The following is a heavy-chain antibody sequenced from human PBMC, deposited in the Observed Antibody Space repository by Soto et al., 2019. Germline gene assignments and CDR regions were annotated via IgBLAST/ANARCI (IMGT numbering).Heavy chain of an antibody. CDR3: ARNKWETGDFDY. CDR2: MNPNSGTT. CDR1: GYTFTTYD. D-gene: IGHD1-26*01. J-gene: IGHJ4*02. Sequence: QVPLVQSGAEVRKPGASVKDSCKASGYTFTTYDINWMRQATGQGLEWVGWMNPNSGTTGYAQKFQGRVSMTRDTSTNTAYMELSSLTYEETAVYYCARNKWETGDFDYWGQGTLVTVSS. V-gene: IGHV1-8*01.